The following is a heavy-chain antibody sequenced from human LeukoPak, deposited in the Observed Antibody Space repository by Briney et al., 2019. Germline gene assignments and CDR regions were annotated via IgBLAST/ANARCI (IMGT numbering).Heavy chain of an antibody. CDR2: IYYSGST. CDR3: ARLLYGYMDV. J-gene: IGHJ6*03. Sequence: SETLPLTCSVSGGSISSYYWSWIRQPPGKGLEWIGYIYYSGSTNYNPSLKSRVTISVDTSKNQFSLKLSSVTAADTAVYYCARLLYGYMDVWGKGTTVTVSS. V-gene: IGHV4-59*12. CDR1: GGSISSYY. D-gene: IGHD3-16*02.